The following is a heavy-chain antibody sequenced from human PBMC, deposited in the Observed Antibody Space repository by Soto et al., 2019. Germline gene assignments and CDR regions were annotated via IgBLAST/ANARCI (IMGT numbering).Heavy chain of an antibody. CDR2: ISSSGSTI. V-gene: IGHV3-11*01. CDR3: ARDFGDIVATDWSYFDY. Sequence: GVSLRLSCAASGFTFSDYYMNWIRQAPGKGLEWVSYISSSGSTIYYADSVKGRFTISRDNAKNSLYLQMNSLRAEDTAVYYCARDFGDIVATDWSYFDYWGQGTLVTVSS. J-gene: IGHJ4*02. D-gene: IGHD5-12*01. CDR1: GFTFSDYY.